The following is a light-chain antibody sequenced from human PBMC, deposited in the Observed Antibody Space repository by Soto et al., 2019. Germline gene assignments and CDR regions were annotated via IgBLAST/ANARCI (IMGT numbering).Light chain of an antibody. Sequence: ELVLPQSPATLSLSPGARATLSCRASQNVGGYLAWYQQKPGQAPRLLIYDASNMATGIPARFRCSGSGTDFSLTISSLEPEDLAVYYCQQRSTWPLTFGGGTKVEIK. V-gene: IGKV3-11*01. CDR2: DAS. CDR1: QNVGGY. CDR3: QQRSTWPLT. J-gene: IGKJ4*01.